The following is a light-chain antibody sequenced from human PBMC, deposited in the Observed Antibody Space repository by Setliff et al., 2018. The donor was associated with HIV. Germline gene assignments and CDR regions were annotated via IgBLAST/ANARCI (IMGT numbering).Light chain of an antibody. V-gene: IGLV1-40*01. CDR2: AYS. CDR3: LSFDNSLSAYV. CDR1: SSNIGAGYD. J-gene: IGLJ1*01. Sequence: QSVLTQPPSESGAPGQRVTISCTGSSSNIGAGYDVHWYQQFPGTAPKLLIYAYSNRPSGVPDRFSGSKSGTSASLAITGLQAEDEADYYCLSFDNSLSAYVFGTGTKVTVL.